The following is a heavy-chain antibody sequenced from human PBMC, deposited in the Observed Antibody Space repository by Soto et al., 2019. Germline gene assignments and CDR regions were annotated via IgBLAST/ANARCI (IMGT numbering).Heavy chain of an antibody. Sequence: GGSLRLSCAVSGFTFSSYEMNWVRQAPGKGLEWVSYIGTSGKTIYYVDSVRGRFTISRDNAKNSLYLQMNGLRAEDTAVYFCARDPAIYSGKFDYGLDVWGRGTTVAVSS. CDR1: GFTFSSYE. CDR2: IGTSGKTI. V-gene: IGHV3-48*03. CDR3: ARDPAIYSGKFDYGLDV. D-gene: IGHD4-4*01. J-gene: IGHJ6*02.